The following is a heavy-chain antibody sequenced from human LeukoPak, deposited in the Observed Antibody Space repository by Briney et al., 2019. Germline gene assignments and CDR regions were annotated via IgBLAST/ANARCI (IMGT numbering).Heavy chain of an antibody. CDR2: MNPNSGNT. V-gene: IGHV1-8*03. Sequence: ASGKVSCKASGDTFTSYDINWVRQATGQGLEWMGWMNPNSGNTGYAQKFQGRVTITRNTSISTAYMELSSLRSEDTAVYYCARVNYYYYMDVWGKGTTVTVSS. CDR1: GDTFTSYD. J-gene: IGHJ6*03. CDR3: ARVNYYYYMDV.